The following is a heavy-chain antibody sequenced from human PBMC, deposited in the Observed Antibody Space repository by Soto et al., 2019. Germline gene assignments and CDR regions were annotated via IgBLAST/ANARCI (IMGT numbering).Heavy chain of an antibody. D-gene: IGHD3-10*01. CDR3: ARGVRYYYGSGSYYKRDYFDY. J-gene: IGHJ4*02. V-gene: IGHV4-34*01. CDR1: GGSFSGYY. Sequence: ASETLSLTCAVYGGSFSGYYWSWIRQPPGKGLEWIGEINHSGSTNYNPSLKSRVTISVDTSKNQFSLKLSSVTAADTAVYYCARGVRYYYGSGSYYKRDYFDYRGQGTLVTVSS. CDR2: INHSGST.